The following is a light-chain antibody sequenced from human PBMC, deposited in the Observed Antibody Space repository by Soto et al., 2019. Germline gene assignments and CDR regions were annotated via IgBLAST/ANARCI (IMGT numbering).Light chain of an antibody. J-gene: IGKJ1*01. Sequence: EIVMTQSPATLSVSPGERATLSCRASQTVSSNLAWYQQKPGQAPRLLIYGAATRATGIPARFSGSGSGTEFTLTIRSLQSEDFAVYFCQQYVHWPPGAFGQGTTVEIK. CDR2: GAA. CDR3: QQYVHWPPGA. CDR1: QTVSSN. V-gene: IGKV3-15*01.